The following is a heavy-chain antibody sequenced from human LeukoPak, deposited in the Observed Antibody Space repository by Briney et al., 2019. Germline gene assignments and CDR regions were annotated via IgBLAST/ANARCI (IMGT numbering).Heavy chain of an antibody. CDR1: GFTFSSYA. J-gene: IGHJ3*02. V-gene: IGHV3-30*04. CDR3: ATASEGVVPLIAALAFDI. CDR2: ISYDGSNK. D-gene: IGHD6-13*01. Sequence: GGSLRLSCAASGFTFSSYAMHWVRQAPGKGLEWVAVISYDGSNKYYADSVKGRFTISRDNSKNTLYLQMNSLRSEDTAVYYCATASEGVVPLIAALAFDIWGQGTMVTVSS.